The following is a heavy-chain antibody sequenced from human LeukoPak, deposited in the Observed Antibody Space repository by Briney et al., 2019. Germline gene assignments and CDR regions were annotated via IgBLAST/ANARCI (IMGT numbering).Heavy chain of an antibody. D-gene: IGHD2-21*02. Sequence: GGSLRLSCAASGFTFSTYAMGWVRQAPGEGLEWVSSIKGGGGDPFYADSVRGRFTISRDKSKNTLYLQLNSLRAEDTAVYFCAQGGHDFNPFYYWGQGTLVTVSS. V-gene: IGHV3-23*01. CDR1: GFTFSTYA. J-gene: IGHJ4*02. CDR2: IKGGGGDP. CDR3: AQGGHDFNPFYY.